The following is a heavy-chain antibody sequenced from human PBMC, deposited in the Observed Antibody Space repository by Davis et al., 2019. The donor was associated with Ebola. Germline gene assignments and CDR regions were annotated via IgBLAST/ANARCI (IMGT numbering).Heavy chain of an antibody. CDR2: IYYSGST. V-gene: IGHV4-59*01. J-gene: IGHJ4*02. CDR3: ARVLGNGGLLLDY. CDR1: GGSISSYY. Sequence: MPGGSLRLSCTVSGGSISSYYWSWIRQPPGKGLEWIGYIYYSGSTNYNPSLKSRVTISVDTSKNLFSLKLTSVTAADTALYYCARVLGNGGLLLDYWGQGTLVTVSS. D-gene: IGHD4-23*01.